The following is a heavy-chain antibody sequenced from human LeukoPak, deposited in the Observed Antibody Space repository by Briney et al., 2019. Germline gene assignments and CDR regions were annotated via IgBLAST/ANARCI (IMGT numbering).Heavy chain of an antibody. CDR3: ASMYFSQYLQH. V-gene: IGHV3-53*01. Sequence: GGSLILSCAAPGFTVNSNYMSWVRQAPGKGLEWVSVIYSGGSTYYADSVKGRFTISRDNSKNTLYLQMNSLRAEDTAVYYCASMYFSQYLQHWGQGTLVTVSS. J-gene: IGHJ1*01. CDR2: IYSGGST. D-gene: IGHD2-8*01. CDR1: GFTVNSNY.